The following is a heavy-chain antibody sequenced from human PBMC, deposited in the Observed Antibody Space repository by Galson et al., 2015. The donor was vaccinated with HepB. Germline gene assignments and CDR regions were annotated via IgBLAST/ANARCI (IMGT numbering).Heavy chain of an antibody. CDR2: ISGSGGSP. D-gene: IGHD1-1*01. CDR3: APPAVTTGTNY. Sequence: SLRLSCAASGFTFSCYAMSWARQAPGKGLEWVSAISGSGGSPYYADHVKGRFTSSRDNSKNTLYLQMTSLRAEDTTVYYCAPPAVTTGTNYWGQGTLVTVSS. CDR1: GFTFSCYA. V-gene: IGHV3-23*01. J-gene: IGHJ4*02.